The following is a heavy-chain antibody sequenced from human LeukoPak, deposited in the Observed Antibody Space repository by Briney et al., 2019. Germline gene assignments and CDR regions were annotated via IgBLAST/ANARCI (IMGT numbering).Heavy chain of an antibody. J-gene: IGHJ4*02. CDR1: GFTFDDYT. D-gene: IGHD2-8*01. CDR3: TKDRYCTTTFCPLDY. Sequence: GGSLRLSCAASGFTFDDYTFHWVRHAPGKGLEWVSLISRYGGSTYYAGSVRGRFTISRDNTKNSLYLQMNSLRTEDTALYYCTKDRYCTTTFCPLDYWGQGTLVTVSS. V-gene: IGHV3-43*01. CDR2: ISRYGGST.